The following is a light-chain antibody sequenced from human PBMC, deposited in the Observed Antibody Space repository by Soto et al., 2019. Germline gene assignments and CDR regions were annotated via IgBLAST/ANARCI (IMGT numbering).Light chain of an antibody. J-gene: IGLJ2*01. V-gene: IGLV6-57*04. CDR2: EDY. CDR1: SGSIASYY. Sequence: NFMLTQPHSVSESPGKTVTISCTRSSGSIASYYVHWYQQRPGSAPSTSIYEDYQRPSGVPDRFSGSIDSSSNSASLTISGLQTDDEADYYCQSYDGSDYVVFGGGTKVTVL. CDR3: QSYDGSDYVV.